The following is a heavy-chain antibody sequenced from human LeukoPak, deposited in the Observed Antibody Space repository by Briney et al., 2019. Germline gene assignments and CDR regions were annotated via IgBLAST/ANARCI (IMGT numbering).Heavy chain of an antibody. CDR1: GFTFSSYG. V-gene: IGHV3-30*02. D-gene: IGHD3-3*01. J-gene: IGHJ4*01. Sequence: GGSLRLSCAASGFTFSSYGLHWVRQAPGKGLEWVAFIRYDGSNKYYADSVKGRFTISRDNSKNTLYLQMNSLRAEDTAVYYCAKVRFLESLPYYFDSCGHGTLVTVSS. CDR3: AKVRFLESLPYYFDS. CDR2: IRYDGSNK.